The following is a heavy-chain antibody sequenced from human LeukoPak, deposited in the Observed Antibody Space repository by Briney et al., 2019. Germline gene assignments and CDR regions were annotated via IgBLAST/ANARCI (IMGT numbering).Heavy chain of an antibody. CDR1: GFTFSDYY. D-gene: IGHD3-22*01. V-gene: IGHV3-11*04. Sequence: PGGSLRLSCAASGFTFSDYYMSWIRQAPGKGLEWASYIGDSGSTIFYADSVKGRFTISRDDAKNSLYLQMNSLRAEDTAVYYCARVGYYDSSGNYYFDYWGQGTLVTVSS. J-gene: IGHJ4*02. CDR2: IGDSGSTI. CDR3: ARVGYYDSSGNYYFDY.